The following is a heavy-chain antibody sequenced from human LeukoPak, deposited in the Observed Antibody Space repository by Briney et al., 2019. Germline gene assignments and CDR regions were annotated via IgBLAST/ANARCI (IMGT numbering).Heavy chain of an antibody. D-gene: IGHD3-9*01. V-gene: IGHV1-69*13. CDR3: ARPIDDPGYFDWLSPRSHYYMDV. J-gene: IGHJ6*03. Sequence: GASVKVSCKASGGTFSSYAISWVRQAPGQGLEWMGGIIPIFGTANYAQKFQGRVTITADESTSTAYMELRSLRSDDTAVYYCARPIDDPGYFDWLSPRSHYYMDVWGKGTTVTVSS. CDR2: IIPIFGTA. CDR1: GGTFSSYA.